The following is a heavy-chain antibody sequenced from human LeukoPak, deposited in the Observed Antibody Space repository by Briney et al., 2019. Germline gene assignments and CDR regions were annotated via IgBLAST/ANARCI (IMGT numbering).Heavy chain of an antibody. CDR3: ASTRGWSKREAFDI. CDR1: GGSISSGGYY. CDR2: IYYSGST. J-gene: IGHJ3*02. Sequence: SQTLSLTCTVSGGSISSGGYYWSWIRQHPGKGLEWIGYIYYSGSTYYNPSLKSRVTISVDTSKNQFSLKLSSVTAADTAVYYCASTRGWSKREAFDIWGQGTMVTVSS. D-gene: IGHD2-15*01. V-gene: IGHV4-31*03.